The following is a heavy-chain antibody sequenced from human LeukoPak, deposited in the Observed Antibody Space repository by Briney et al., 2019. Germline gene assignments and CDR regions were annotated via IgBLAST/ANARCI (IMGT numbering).Heavy chain of an antibody. V-gene: IGHV3-7*01. J-gene: IGHJ4*02. CDR2: IKQDGSEK. CDR1: GFTVSTNY. CDR3: ARDDDWNYEDY. D-gene: IGHD1-7*01. Sequence: GGSLRLSCAASGFTVSTNYMSWVRRAPGKGLEWVANIKQDGSEKYYVDSVKGRFTISRDNAKNSLYLQMNSLRAEDTAVYYCARDDDWNYEDYWGQGTLVTVSS.